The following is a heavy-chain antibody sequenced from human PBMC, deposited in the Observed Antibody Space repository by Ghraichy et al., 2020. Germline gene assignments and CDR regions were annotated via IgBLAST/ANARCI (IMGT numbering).Heavy chain of an antibody. CDR2: VSNSGST. CDR1: GVSISSFTSY. Sequence: LNISCTVSGVSISSFTSYWGWIRQPPGKGLELIGSVSNSGSTYYNSSLKSRVTISVDTSKNQFSLNLSSVTAADTAVYYCARRGYGNAFDIWGQGALVPVSS. CDR3: ARRGYGNAFDI. D-gene: IGHD5-12*01. J-gene: IGHJ3*02. V-gene: IGHV4-39*01.